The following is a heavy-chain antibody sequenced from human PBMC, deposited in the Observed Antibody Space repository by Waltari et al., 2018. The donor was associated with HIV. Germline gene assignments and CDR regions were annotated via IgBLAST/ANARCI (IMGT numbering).Heavy chain of an antibody. CDR1: HFSVGNNF. CDR2: IYMDDTT. V-gene: IGHV3-53*05. CDR3: VKGVRYYGP. Sequence: VETGGPVIRPGGSLRLSCSPLHFSVGNNFVTWLRLAPGRTLEWVSSIYMDDTTHYADSVKGRFTISRDKFRNTVHLLMNFLLFDDTATYFCVKGVRYYGPWGQGTPVTVSS. D-gene: IGHD3-16*01. J-gene: IGHJ5*02.